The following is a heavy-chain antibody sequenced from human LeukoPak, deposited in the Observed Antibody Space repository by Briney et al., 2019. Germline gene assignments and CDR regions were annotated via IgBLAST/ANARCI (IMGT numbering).Heavy chain of an antibody. V-gene: IGHV3-49*03. CDR3: TRDRFYYDSSGYSIDY. CDR2: IRSKAYGGTT. Sequence: GGSLRLSCTASGFTFGDYAMSWFRQAPGKGLEWVGFIRSKAYGGTTEYAASVKGRFTISRDDSKSIAYLQMSSLKTEDTAVYYCTRDRFYYDSSGYSIDYWGQGTLVTVSS. J-gene: IGHJ4*02. CDR1: GFTFGDYA. D-gene: IGHD3-22*01.